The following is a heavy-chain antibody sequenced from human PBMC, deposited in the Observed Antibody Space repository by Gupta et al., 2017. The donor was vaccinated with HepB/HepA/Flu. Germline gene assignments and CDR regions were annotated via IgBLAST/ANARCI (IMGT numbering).Heavy chain of an antibody. CDR1: GFTFGKYG. CDR3: AKYYYESTTYSFDY. D-gene: IGHD3-22*01. J-gene: IGHJ4*02. Sequence: EVQLLESVGGLVQPGGSLRLSCAASGFTFGKYGMSWVRQAPGKGLEWVSVISQSGATTHYADSVKGRFTISRDNPENTLYLQMNSLRIEDTAVYYCAKYYYESTTYSFDYWGQGTLVTVSS. CDR2: ISQSGATT. V-gene: IGHV3-23*01.